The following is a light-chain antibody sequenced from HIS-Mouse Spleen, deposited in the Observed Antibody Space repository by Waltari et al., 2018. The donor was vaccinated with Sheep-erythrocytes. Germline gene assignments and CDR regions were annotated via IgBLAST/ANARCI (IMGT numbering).Light chain of an antibody. J-gene: IGKJ5*01. CDR1: QRISSW. Sequence: DIQMTQSPSTLSASVGDRVTITCRASQRISSWLAWYQQKPGKAPKLLIYKASSLESGVPSRFGGSGSGTEFTLTISSLQPDDFATYYCQQANSFPITFGQGTRLEIK. CDR2: KAS. V-gene: IGKV1-5*03. CDR3: QQANSFPIT.